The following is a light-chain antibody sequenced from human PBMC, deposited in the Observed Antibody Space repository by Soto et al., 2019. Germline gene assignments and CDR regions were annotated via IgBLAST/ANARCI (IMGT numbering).Light chain of an antibody. CDR2: SNN. CDR1: TSNIGSNT. V-gene: IGLV1-44*01. Sequence: QPVLTQPPSASGAPGQRVTISCSGSTSNIGSNTVNWYQQFPGTAPRVLIYSNNQRPSGVPDRFSGSKSGTSVSLAISGLQSDDEADYYCAAWDDSLDGPVFGGGTQRTVL. CDR3: AAWDDSLDGPV. J-gene: IGLJ3*02.